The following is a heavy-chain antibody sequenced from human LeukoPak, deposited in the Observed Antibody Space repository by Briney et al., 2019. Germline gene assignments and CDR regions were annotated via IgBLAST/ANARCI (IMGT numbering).Heavy chain of an antibody. CDR2: INQDGSVK. J-gene: IGHJ4*02. V-gene: IGHV3-7*04. Sequence: GGSLRLSCAASRFTFTSSWMSCVRQAPGKGLEWVANINQDGSVKYYLDSLRGRFTISRGNAKNSLYLQVNSLRAEDMAVCYCVRGVDYWGQGILVTVSS. CDR1: RFTFTSSW. CDR3: VRGVDY.